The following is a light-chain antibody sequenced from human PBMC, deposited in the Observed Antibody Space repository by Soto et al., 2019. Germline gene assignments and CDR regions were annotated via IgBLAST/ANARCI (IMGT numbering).Light chain of an antibody. CDR3: SSFTSSSTQV. CDR1: SSDVGGYDY. J-gene: IGLJ3*02. V-gene: IGLV2-14*01. Sequence: QSVLTQPASVSGSPGQSITISCTGTSSDVGGYDYVSWCQQHPGRAPKLMIFEVSNRPSGISNRFSGSKSGNTASLTISGLQAEDEADYYCSSFTSSSTQVLGGGTKVTVL. CDR2: EVS.